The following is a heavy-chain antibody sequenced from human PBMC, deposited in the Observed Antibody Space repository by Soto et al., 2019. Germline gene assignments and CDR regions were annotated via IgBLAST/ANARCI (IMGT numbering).Heavy chain of an antibody. CDR2: ISHTGTT. CDR1: GFPISSPYS. J-gene: IGHJ6*02. V-gene: IGHV4-38-2*02. D-gene: IGHD4-17*01. Sequence: SETLSLTCLVSGFPISSPYSSGWIRKPPGKGLEWIGSISHTGTTSYSPSLTSRVSISVDTSKNQVSLKLTSVTAADTAVYFCARVTMVIRDSDHFGVDVWGHGTTVTVSS. CDR3: ARVTMVIRDSDHFGVDV.